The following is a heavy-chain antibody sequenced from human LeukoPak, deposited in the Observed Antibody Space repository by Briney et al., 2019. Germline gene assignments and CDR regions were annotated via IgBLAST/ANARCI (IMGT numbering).Heavy chain of an antibody. J-gene: IGHJ2*01. D-gene: IGHD4-23*01. Sequence: PSETLSLTCTVSGGSISSSSYYWGWIRQPPGKGLEWIGRIYTSGSTNYNPSLKSRVTISVDTSKNQFSLKLSSVTAADTAVYYCAREVVTPWYFDLWGRGTLVTVSS. CDR2: IYTSGST. V-gene: IGHV4-39*07. CDR1: GGSISSSSYY. CDR3: AREVVTPWYFDL.